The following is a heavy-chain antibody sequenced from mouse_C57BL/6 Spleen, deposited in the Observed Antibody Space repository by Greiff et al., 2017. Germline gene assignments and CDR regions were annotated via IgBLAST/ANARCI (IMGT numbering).Heavy chain of an antibody. D-gene: IGHD3-3*01. Sequence: QVQLQQSGAELVRPGSSVKLSCKASGYTFTSYWMHWVKQRPIQGLEWIGNIDPSDSETHYNQKFKDKATLTVDKSSSTAYMQLSSLTSEDSAVYYCAREGDWHWYFDVWGTGTTVTVSS. J-gene: IGHJ1*03. CDR3: AREGDWHWYFDV. CDR1: GYTFTSYW. V-gene: IGHV1-52*01. CDR2: IDPSDSET.